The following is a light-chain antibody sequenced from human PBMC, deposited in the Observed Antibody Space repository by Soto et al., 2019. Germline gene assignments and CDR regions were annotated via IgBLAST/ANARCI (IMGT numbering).Light chain of an antibody. CDR2: SNN. CDR1: SSNIGRNT. CDR3: AGWDDSLNGPV. Sequence: SALTQPPSASGTPGQRVTISCSGSSSNIGRNTVNWYQQLPGTAPKLLIYSNNQRPSGVPDRFSGSKSGTSGSLAISGLQSEDEADYYCAGWDDSLNGPVFGGGTKLTVL. J-gene: IGLJ2*01. V-gene: IGLV1-44*01.